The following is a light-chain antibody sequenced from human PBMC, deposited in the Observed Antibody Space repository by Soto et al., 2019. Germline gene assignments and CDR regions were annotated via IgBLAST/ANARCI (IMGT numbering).Light chain of an antibody. CDR3: NSYAGSNTYV. CDR1: TSDARAHNF. V-gene: IGLV2-14*01. J-gene: IGLJ1*01. Sequence: QSALTQPASVSGPPGQATPISSSGSTSDARAHNFASWYQHHPGKAPKLMIYEVSNRPSGDSNRFSGSKSGNTASLTISRLQAEDEADYYGNSYAGSNTYVIGSGTKVTVL. CDR2: EVS.